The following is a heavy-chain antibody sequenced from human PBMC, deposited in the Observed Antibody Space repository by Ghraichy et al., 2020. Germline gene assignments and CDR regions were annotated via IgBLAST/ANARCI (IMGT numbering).Heavy chain of an antibody. J-gene: IGHJ6*02. CDR1: GGSISSYY. CDR3: ARLKFPDYYYGMDV. Sequence: XETLSLTCTVSGGSISSYYWSWIRQPPGKGLEWIGYIYYSGSTNYNPSLKSRVTISVDTSKNQFSLKLSSVTAADTAVYYCARLKFPDYYYGMDVWGQGTTVTVSS. V-gene: IGHV4-59*01. CDR2: IYYSGST. D-gene: IGHD2-21*01.